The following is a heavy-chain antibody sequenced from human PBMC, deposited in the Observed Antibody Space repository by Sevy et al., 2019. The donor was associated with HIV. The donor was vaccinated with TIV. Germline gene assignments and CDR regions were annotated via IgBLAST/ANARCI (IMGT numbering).Heavy chain of an antibody. CDR2: FDPEDGET. CDR1: GYTLTELS. D-gene: IGHD3-22*01. V-gene: IGHV1-24*01. J-gene: IGHJ4*02. Sequence: ASVKVSCKVSGYTLTELSMHWVRQAPGKGLEWMGTFDPEDGETIYAQKFQGRVSMTEDKSTDTAYMELNSLRSEDTAVYYCATTRDYYDSSGYHFDYWGQGTLVTVSS. CDR3: ATTRDYYDSSGYHFDY.